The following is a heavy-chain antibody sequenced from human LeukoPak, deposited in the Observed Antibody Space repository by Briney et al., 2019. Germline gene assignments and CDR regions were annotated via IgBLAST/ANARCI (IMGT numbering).Heavy chain of an antibody. CDR2: ISYDGSNY. D-gene: IGHD3-10*01. J-gene: IGHJ4*02. CDR3: ARNYSGSGNNQALFDY. V-gene: IGHV3-30-3*01. Sequence: GGSLRLSCAASGFTFSNYAIHCVRQAPGKGLEWVAVISYDGSNYYYADSVKGRFTISRDNSKNTMYLQMNSLRAEDTALYYCARNYSGSGNNQALFDYWGQGTLVTVSS. CDR1: GFTFSNYA.